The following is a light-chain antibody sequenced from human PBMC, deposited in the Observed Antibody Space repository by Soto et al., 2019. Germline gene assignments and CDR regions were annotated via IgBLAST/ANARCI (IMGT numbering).Light chain of an antibody. CDR2: EVS. J-gene: IGLJ3*02. V-gene: IGLV2-8*01. CDR3: TSYAGSNIGV. Sequence: QSALTQPPSASGSPGPSVTISCTGTSSDVGAYKYVSWYQQYPGQAPKLMIYEVSRRPSGVPDRFSGSKSGNTASLTVSGLQAEDEADYDCTSYAGSNIGVFGGGTKLTVL. CDR1: SSDVGAYKY.